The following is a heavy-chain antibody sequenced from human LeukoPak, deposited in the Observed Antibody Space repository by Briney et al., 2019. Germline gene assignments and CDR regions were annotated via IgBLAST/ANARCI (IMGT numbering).Heavy chain of an antibody. V-gene: IGHV3-21*04. CDR1: GFTFSNYS. CDR2: ISSSSSYI. J-gene: IGHJ2*01. CDR3: ARHKKLFGYFDL. D-gene: IGHD4-23*01. Sequence: GGSLRLSCAASGFTFSNYSMHWVRQAPGKGLEWVSSISSSSSYIYYADSVKGRFTISRDNAKNSLYLQMNSLRAEDTALYYCARHKKLFGYFDLWGRGTLVTVSS.